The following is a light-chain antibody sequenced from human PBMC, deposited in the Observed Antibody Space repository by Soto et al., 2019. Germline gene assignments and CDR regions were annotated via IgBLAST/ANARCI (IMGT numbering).Light chain of an antibody. Sequence: QSVLTQPPSVSGAPGQSVTISCTGSSSNIGAGYDVHWYQQLPGTAPKLLIYGNSNRPSGVPDRFSGSKPGTSGSLAITGLQAGDEADYYCQSYDSSLSGSRVFGSGTKVTVL. J-gene: IGLJ1*01. CDR3: QSYDSSLSGSRV. CDR1: SSNIGAGYD. CDR2: GNS. V-gene: IGLV1-40*01.